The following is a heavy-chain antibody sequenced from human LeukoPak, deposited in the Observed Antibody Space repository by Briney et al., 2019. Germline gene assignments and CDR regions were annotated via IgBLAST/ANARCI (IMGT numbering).Heavy chain of an antibody. J-gene: IGHJ5*02. CDR1: GFTFSSYG. CDR3: AKNKATPYCSGGSCYKTSWFDP. D-gene: IGHD2-15*01. CDR2: IRYDGSNK. Sequence: GGSLRLSCAASGFTFSSYGMHWVRQAPGKGLEWVAFIRYDGSNKYYADSVKGRFTISRDNSKNTLYLQMNSLRAEDTAVYYCAKNKATPYCSGGSCYKTSWFDPWGQGTLVTVSS. V-gene: IGHV3-30*02.